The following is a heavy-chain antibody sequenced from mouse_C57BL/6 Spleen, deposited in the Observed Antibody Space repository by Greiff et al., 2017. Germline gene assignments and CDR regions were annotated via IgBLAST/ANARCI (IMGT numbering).Heavy chain of an antibody. V-gene: IGHV1-26*01. Sequence: EVQLQQSGPELVKPGASVKISCKASGYTFTDYYMNGVKQSHGKSLEWIGDFNPNNGGISYKQKFKGKATLTVDKSSSTAYMELRSLTSEDSAVYYCARIYGTDYWGQGTTLTVSS. D-gene: IGHD1-1*01. CDR3: ARIYGTDY. CDR2: FNPNNGGI. J-gene: IGHJ2*01. CDR1: GYTFTDYY.